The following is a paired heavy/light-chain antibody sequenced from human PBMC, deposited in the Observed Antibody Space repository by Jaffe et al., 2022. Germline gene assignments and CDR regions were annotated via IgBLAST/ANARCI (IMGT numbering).Heavy chain of an antibody. D-gene: IGHD6-19*01. CDR3: ARAPGIAVAGTGAFDI. V-gene: IGHV1-2*06. CDR2: INPNSGGT. Sequence: QVQLVQSGAEVKKPGASVKVSCKASGYTFTGYYMHWVRQAPGQGLEWMGRINPNSGGTNYAQKFQGRVTMTRDTSISTAYMELSRLRSDDTAVYYCARAPGIAVAGTGAFDIWGQGTMVTVSS. J-gene: IGHJ3*02. CDR1: GYTFTGYY.
Light chain of an antibody. J-gene: IGLJ2*01. Sequence: QSALTQPASVSGSPGQSITISCTGTSSDVGSYNLVSWYQQHPGKAPKLMIYEVSKRPSGVSNRFSGSKSGNTASLTISGLQAEDEADYYCCSYAGSSTLRVFGGGTKLTVL. CDR1: SSDVGSYNL. CDR2: EVS. CDR3: CSYAGSSTLRV. V-gene: IGLV2-23*02.